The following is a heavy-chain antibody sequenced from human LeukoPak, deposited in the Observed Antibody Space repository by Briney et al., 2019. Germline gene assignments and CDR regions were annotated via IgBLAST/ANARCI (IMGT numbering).Heavy chain of an antibody. CDR1: GGSISSGGYY. V-gene: IGHV4-31*03. Sequence: SETLSLTCTVSGGSISSGGYYWSWIRQHPGKGLEWIGYTYYSGSTYYNPSLKSRVTISVDTSKNQFSLKLSSVTAADTAVYYCARDTPYDFWSGYYLDPYYYGMDVWGQGTTVTVSS. CDR2: TYYSGST. CDR3: ARDTPYDFWSGYYLDPYYYGMDV. D-gene: IGHD3-3*01. J-gene: IGHJ6*02.